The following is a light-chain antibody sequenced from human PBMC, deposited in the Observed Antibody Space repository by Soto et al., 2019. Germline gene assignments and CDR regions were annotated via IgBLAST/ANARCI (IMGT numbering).Light chain of an antibody. CDR1: QSFSSSY. CDR2: GAS. V-gene: IGKV3-20*01. Sequence: EIVLTQSPGTLSLSPGERASLSCRATQSFSSSYLAWYQQKPGQAPRLLIYGASSRATGIPDRFSGSGSGTDFSLTISRLEPEDFAVYYCQQYGSSPPTWTSGQGTKVEIK. J-gene: IGKJ1*01. CDR3: QQYGSSPPTWT.